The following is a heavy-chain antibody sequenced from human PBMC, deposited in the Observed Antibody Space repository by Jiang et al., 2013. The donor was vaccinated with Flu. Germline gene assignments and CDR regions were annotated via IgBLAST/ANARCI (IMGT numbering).Heavy chain of an antibody. CDR3: ARDPYSYGPIDY. CDR2: IYHSGST. J-gene: IGHJ4*02. Sequence: KGLEWIGYIYHSGSTYYNPSLKSRVTLSVDTSKNQFSLMLTSVTPADTAVYYCARDPYSYGPIDYWGQGTLVTVSS. V-gene: IGHV4-30-2*04. D-gene: IGHD5-18*01.